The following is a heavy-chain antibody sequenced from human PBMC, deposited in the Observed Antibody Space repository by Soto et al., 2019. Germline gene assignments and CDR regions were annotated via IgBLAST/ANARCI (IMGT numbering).Heavy chain of an antibody. J-gene: IGHJ4*02. D-gene: IGHD5-12*01. CDR3: TTFRGYSGYGLDY. V-gene: IGHV3-15*01. Sequence: GGSLRLSCAASGFTFSNAWMSWVRQAPGKGLEWVGRIKSKTDGGTTDYAAPVKGRFTISRDDSKNTLYLQMNSLKTEDTAVYYCTTFRGYSGYGLDYWGQGTLVTVSS. CDR2: IKSKTDGGTT. CDR1: GFTFSNAW.